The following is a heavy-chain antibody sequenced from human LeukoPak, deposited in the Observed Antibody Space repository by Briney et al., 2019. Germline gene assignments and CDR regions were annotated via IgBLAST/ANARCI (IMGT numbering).Heavy chain of an antibody. D-gene: IGHD3-3*01. CDR2: ISYDGSNK. CDR3: AKAYYDFWSGYWDNWFDP. J-gene: IGHJ5*02. CDR1: GFTFSSYG. V-gene: IGHV3-30*18. Sequence: GGSLRLSCAASGFTFSSYGMHWVRQAPGKGLEWVAVISYDGSNKYYADSVKGRFTISRDNSKNTLYLQMNSLRAEDTAAYYCAKAYYDFWSGYWDNWFDPWGQGTLVTVSS.